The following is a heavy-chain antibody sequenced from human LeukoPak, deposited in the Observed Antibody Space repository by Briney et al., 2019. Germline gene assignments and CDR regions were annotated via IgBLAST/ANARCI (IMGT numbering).Heavy chain of an antibody. CDR2: ISYDGSNK. CDR3: AREAKWELPNFDY. D-gene: IGHD1-26*01. Sequence: GRSLRLSCAASGFTFSSYAMHWVRQAPGKGLEWMAVISYDGSNKYYADSVKGRFTISRDNSKNTLYLQMNCLRAEDTAVYYCAREAKWELPNFDYWGQGTLVTVSS. J-gene: IGHJ4*02. V-gene: IGHV3-30-3*01. CDR1: GFTFSSYA.